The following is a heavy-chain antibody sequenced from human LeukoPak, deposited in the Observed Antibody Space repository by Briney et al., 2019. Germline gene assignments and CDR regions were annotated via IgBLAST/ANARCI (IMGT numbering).Heavy chain of an antibody. CDR2: ISYDGSNK. CDR3: ARDTEIGMDV. V-gene: IGHV3-30*01. CDR1: GFTFSSYA. Sequence: GGSLRLSCAASGFTFSSYAMHWVRQAPGKGLEWVAVISYDGSNKYYADSVKGRFTISRDNSKNTLYLQMNSLRAEDTAVYYCARDTEIGMDVWGKGTTATVSS. J-gene: IGHJ6*04. D-gene: IGHD2-8*02.